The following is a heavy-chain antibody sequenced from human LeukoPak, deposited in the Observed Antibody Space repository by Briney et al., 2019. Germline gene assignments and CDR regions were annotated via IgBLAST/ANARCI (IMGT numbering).Heavy chain of an antibody. J-gene: IGHJ4*02. CDR1: GYSFTNYW. CDR2: IYPGDSDT. V-gene: IGHV5-51*01. Sequence: GESLKISCKGSGYSFTNYWIGWVRQMPGKGLEWMGIIYPGDSDTRYSPSFQGQVTFSVDKSISAAYLQWSSLKASDTAMYYCARRRGGDWQILAFDYWGQGTLVTVSS. D-gene: IGHD2-21*02. CDR3: ARRRGGDWQILAFDY.